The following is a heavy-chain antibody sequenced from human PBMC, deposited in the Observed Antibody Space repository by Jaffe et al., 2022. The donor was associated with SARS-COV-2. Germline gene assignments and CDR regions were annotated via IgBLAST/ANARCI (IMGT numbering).Heavy chain of an antibody. CDR1: GFTFSTYS. V-gene: IGHV3-23*01. J-gene: IGHJ4*02. Sequence: EVQLLESGGGLVQPGESLRLSCAASGFTFSTYSMSWVRHAPGKGLEWVSGISDNGVSTFYADSVKGRFTISRDNSQNTLYLQMNSLGAEDTAVYYCAKDWRSGFVVVTTGAFDYWGQGILVIVSS. D-gene: IGHD2-21*02. CDR2: ISDNGVST. CDR3: AKDWRSGFVVVTTGAFDY.